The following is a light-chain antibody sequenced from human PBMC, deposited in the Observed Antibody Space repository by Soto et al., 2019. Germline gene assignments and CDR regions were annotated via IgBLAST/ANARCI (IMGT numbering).Light chain of an antibody. CDR2: DVS. CDR3: QQYNSYAYT. Sequence: DIQMTQSPSTLSASVGDTVTITCRASQSTRGWLAWYQQKPGKAPKVLIYDVSNLQSGVSSRFSGSGSETEFTLTISNLQPDDFATYYCQQYNSYAYTFGQGTKLEIK. J-gene: IGKJ2*01. CDR1: QSTRGW. V-gene: IGKV1-5*01.